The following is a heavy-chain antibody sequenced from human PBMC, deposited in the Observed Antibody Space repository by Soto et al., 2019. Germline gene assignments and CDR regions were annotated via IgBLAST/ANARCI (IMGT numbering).Heavy chain of an antibody. CDR1: GANFISYA. CDR3: EKDLHLRDA. J-gene: IGHJ6*02. Sequence: PGGSLRLACAASGANFISYAMRWVRQAPGKGLEWVSAISGSGGSTYYADSVKGRFTISRDNSKNTLYLQMNSLRAEDTAVYYCEKDLHLRDAWGQGNTVTVSS. CDR2: ISGSGGST. V-gene: IGHV3-23*01.